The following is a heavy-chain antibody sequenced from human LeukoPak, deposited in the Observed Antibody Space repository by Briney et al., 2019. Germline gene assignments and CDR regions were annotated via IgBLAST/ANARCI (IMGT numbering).Heavy chain of an antibody. D-gene: IGHD1-1*01. V-gene: IGHV3-7*01. CDR2: RKPDGRQK. J-gene: IGHJ4*02. CDR1: GFAVSSYW. Sequence: GWSLRLSCAASGFAVSSYWMTWVRQAPAKGLEWVANRKPDGRQKNYVAAVKVGFTISRDNAKNSLYLQMSGLRAEDTAVYYCSRGPSTTLTHYWGQGTLVTVSS. CDR3: SRGPSTTLTHY.